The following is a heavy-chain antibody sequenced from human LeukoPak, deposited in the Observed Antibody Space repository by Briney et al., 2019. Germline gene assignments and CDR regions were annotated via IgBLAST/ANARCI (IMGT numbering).Heavy chain of an antibody. J-gene: IGHJ6*03. CDR1: GFTFTNYG. Sequence: PGGSLRLSCAASGFTFTNYGMHWVRQAPGKGLEWVAVIWYDGSNKYYADSVKGRFTISRDNSKDTLYLQMNSLRAEDTAVYYCAKDKIVTLAHYYMDVWGKGTTVTVSS. V-gene: IGHV3-33*06. D-gene: IGHD1-26*01. CDR2: IWYDGSNK. CDR3: AKDKIVTLAHYYMDV.